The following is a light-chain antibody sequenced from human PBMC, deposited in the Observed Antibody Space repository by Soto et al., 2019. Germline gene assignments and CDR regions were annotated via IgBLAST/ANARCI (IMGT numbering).Light chain of an antibody. CDR3: QQSYMDPIT. J-gene: IGKJ5*01. V-gene: IGKV1-39*01. CDR2: DAS. CDR1: QSISTY. Sequence: DMQMTQAPSSLSACVGNRVTITCRASQSISTYLNWYQKKPGKAPNLLIYDASRLQSGVPSRFSGSGGGTDFTLSISSVQPEDFATYFCQQSYMDPITFGQGTRLEIK.